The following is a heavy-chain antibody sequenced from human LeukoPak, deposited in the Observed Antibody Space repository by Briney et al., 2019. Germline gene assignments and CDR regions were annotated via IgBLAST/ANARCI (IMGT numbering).Heavy chain of an antibody. Sequence: SETLSLTCAVYGGSFSGYYWSWIRQPPGKGLEWIGEINHSGSTNYNPSLKSRVTISVDTSKNQFSLKLSSVTAADTAVYYCARGPHYYGSGSYSISFDHWGQGTLVTVSS. CDR3: ARGPHYYGSGSYSISFDH. CDR2: INHSGST. V-gene: IGHV4-34*01. J-gene: IGHJ4*02. D-gene: IGHD3-10*01. CDR1: GGSFSGYY.